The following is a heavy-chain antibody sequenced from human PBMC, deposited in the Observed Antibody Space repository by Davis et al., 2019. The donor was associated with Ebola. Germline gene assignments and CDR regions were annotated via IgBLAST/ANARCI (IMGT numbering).Heavy chain of an antibody. V-gene: IGHV1-3*01. Sequence: ASVKVSCKASGYTFTGYYMHWVRQAPGQRLEWMGWINAGNGNTKYSQKFQGRVTITRDTSASTAYMELSSLRSEDTAVYYCARGLLMVYATARWDFDYWGQGTLVTVSS. J-gene: IGHJ4*02. CDR2: INAGNGNT. D-gene: IGHD2-8*01. CDR1: GYTFTGYY. CDR3: ARGLLMVYATARWDFDY.